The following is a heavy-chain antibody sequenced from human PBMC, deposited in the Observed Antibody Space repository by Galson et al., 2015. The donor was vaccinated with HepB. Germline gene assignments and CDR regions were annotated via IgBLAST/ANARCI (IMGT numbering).Heavy chain of an antibody. D-gene: IGHD2-15*01. Sequence: QSGAEVKKPGESLKISCHSSGYTFSNNWIVWVRQKPGKGLEWVGIIYPADSDATYSPSFQGQVTILADKSISTAYLQWSSVKASDTAMYYCARSRGEVTLPATARDAAFDIWGQGTMVTVSS. CDR1: GYTFSNNW. J-gene: IGHJ3*02. CDR2: IYPADSDA. CDR3: ARSRGEVTLPATARDAAFDI. V-gene: IGHV5-51*03.